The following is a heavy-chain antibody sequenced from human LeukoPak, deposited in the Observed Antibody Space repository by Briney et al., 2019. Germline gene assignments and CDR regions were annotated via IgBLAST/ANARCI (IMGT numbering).Heavy chain of an antibody. CDR2: ITSSSTI. D-gene: IGHD3-9*01. CDR3: ARSLYYDILTGYIGPFDK. Sequence: GGSLRLSCAASGFTFSSYSMNWVRQAPGKGLEWVSYITSSSTIYYADSVKGRFTISRDNAKNSLYLQMNSLRAEDTAVYYCARSLYYDILTGYIGPFDKWGQGTMVTVSS. J-gene: IGHJ3*02. V-gene: IGHV3-48*04. CDR1: GFTFSSYS.